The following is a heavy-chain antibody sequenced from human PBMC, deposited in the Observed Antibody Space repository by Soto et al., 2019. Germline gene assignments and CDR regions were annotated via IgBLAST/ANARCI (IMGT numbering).Heavy chain of an antibody. V-gene: IGHV4-34*01. CDR1: GASLSCKY. J-gene: IGHJ6*01. CDR3: ARGR. Sequence: VSLTCAVYGASLSCKYFHWLRQPPGKGLEWIGEINHSGNTNYNPSLRSRVTISIDTSKNQLSLNLRSVSAADTAVYYCARGRGGQ. CDR2: INHSGNT.